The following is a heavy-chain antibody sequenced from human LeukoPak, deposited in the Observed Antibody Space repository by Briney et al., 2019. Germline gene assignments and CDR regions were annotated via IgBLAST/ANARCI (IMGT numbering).Heavy chain of an antibody. Sequence: GGSLRLSCAASQFTFRNYDMHWVRQAPGKGLEWVAFIRYDGNNKYYADSVKGRFTISRDNSKNMLYLQMNSLRAEDTAVYYCAKDQAVAGHPLDYWGQGTLVTVSS. V-gene: IGHV3-30*02. D-gene: IGHD6-19*01. J-gene: IGHJ4*02. CDR1: QFTFRNYD. CDR2: IRYDGNNK. CDR3: AKDQAVAGHPLDY.